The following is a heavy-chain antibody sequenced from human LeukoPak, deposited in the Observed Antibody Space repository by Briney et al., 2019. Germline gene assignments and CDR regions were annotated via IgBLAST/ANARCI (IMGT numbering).Heavy chain of an antibody. D-gene: IGHD6-13*01. Sequence: GGSLRLSCAASGFTFSSYAISWVRQAPGQGLEWMGGIIPIFGTANYAQKFQGRVTITTDESTSTAYMELSSLRSEDTAVYYCARGRGSSWYNWFDPWGQGTLVTVSS. CDR2: IIPIFGTA. J-gene: IGHJ5*02. CDR3: ARGRGSSWYNWFDP. V-gene: IGHV1-69*05. CDR1: GFTFSSYA.